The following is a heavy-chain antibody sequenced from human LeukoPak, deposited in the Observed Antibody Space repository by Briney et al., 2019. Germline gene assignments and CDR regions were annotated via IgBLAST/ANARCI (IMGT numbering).Heavy chain of an antibody. Sequence: PSETLSLTCTVSGGSISSSSYYWGWIRQPPGKGLEWIGSIYYSGSTYYNPSLKSRVTMSVDTSKNQFSLKVTSVTAADTAVYYCARVTYWVTTVMGVVNWFDPWGQGTLVTVSS. CDR1: GGSISSSSYY. CDR3: ARVTYWVTTVMGVVNWFDP. J-gene: IGHJ5*02. CDR2: IYYSGST. D-gene: IGHD4-11*01. V-gene: IGHV4-39*07.